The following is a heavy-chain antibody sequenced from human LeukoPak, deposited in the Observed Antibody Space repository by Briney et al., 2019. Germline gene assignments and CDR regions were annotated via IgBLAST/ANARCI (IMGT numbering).Heavy chain of an antibody. CDR2: IWYDGSNK. J-gene: IGHJ4*02. Sequence: PGGSLRLSCAASGFTFSSYGMHWVRQAPGKGLEWVAVIWYDGSNKYYADSVKGRFTISRDNAKNSLYLQMNSLRAEDTALYYCARDTVGVTDYWGQGTLVTVSS. CDR3: ARDTVGVTDY. D-gene: IGHD1-26*01. CDR1: GFTFSSYG. V-gene: IGHV3-33*01.